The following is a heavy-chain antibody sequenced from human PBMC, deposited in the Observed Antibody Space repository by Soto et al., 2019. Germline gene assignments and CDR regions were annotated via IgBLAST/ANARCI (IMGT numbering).Heavy chain of an antibody. CDR1: GGTFSSYA. Sequence: ASVKVSCKASGGTFSSYAISWVRQAPGQGLEWMGGIIPIFGTANYAQKFQGRVTITADESTSTAYMELSSLRPEDTAVYYCARGGYFDSSNYLAYWGLGTLVTVSS. V-gene: IGHV1-69*13. D-gene: IGHD3-22*01. CDR2: IIPIFGTA. CDR3: ARGGYFDSSNYLAY. J-gene: IGHJ4*02.